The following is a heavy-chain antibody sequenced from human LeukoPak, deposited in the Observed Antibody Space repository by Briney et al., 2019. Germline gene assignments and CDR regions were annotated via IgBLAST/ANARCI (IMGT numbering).Heavy chain of an antibody. CDR3: TREVVALLRLNYFDY. Sequence: GGSLRLSCTASGFTFGDYAMSWFRQAPGKGLEGVGFIRSKAYGGTTEYAAYVKGRFTIARDDSKSIAYLQMNSLKTEDTAVYYCTREVVALLRLNYFDYWGQGTLVTLSS. CDR2: IRSKAYGGTT. V-gene: IGHV3-49*03. J-gene: IGHJ4*02. CDR1: GFTFGDYA. D-gene: IGHD2-15*01.